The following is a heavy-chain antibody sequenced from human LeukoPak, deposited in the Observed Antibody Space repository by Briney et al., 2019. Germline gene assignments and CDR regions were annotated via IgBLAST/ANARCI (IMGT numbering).Heavy chain of an antibody. CDR1: GGSFSGYY. CDR3: ARGTRGYDSSFDF. J-gene: IGHJ4*02. Sequence: PSESLSLTCALYGGSFSGYYWSWVRQPPGKGRGWVGEINHSGSTKYNPSLKSGVIISVDTPKNQSSLKLSSVTAADPAVYYCARGTRGYDSSFDFWGQGTLVTVSS. D-gene: IGHD1-1*01. CDR2: INHSGST. V-gene: IGHV4-34*01.